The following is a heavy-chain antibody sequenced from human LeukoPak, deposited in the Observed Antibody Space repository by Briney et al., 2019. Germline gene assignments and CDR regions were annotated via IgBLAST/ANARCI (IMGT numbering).Heavy chain of an antibody. J-gene: IGHJ4*02. CDR1: GGSISSSSYY. CDR3: ARHAADYDFWSGYYGRGSYFDY. D-gene: IGHD3-3*01. Sequence: PSETLSLTCTVSGGSISSSSYYWGWIRQPPGKGLEWIGSIYYSGSTYYNPSLKSRVTISVDTSKNQFSLKLSSVTAADTAVYYCARHAADYDFWSGYYGRGSYFDYWGQGTLVTVCS. CDR2: IYYSGST. V-gene: IGHV4-39*01.